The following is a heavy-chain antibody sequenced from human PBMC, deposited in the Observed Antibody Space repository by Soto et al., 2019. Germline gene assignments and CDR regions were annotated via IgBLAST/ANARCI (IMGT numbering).Heavy chain of an antibody. V-gene: IGHV3-33*01. Sequence: QVQLVESGGGVVQPGGSLRLSCGASGYTFSSYGMHWVRQAPGKGLEWVAVIWYDGSNKYYADSVKGRFTISRDNSKNTLYLQMNSLRAEDTAVYYCARESSISGGVLDYWGQGTLVTVSS. D-gene: IGHD3-3*02. CDR1: GYTFSSYG. CDR3: ARESSISGGVLDY. J-gene: IGHJ4*02. CDR2: IWYDGSNK.